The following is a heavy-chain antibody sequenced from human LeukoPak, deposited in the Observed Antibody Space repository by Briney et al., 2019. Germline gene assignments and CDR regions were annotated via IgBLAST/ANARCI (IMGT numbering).Heavy chain of an antibody. CDR2: IYYSGSN. CDR1: GGSISSYY. CDR3: ARVEMATIVFDY. Sequence: PSETLSLTCTVSGGSISSYYWSWIRQPPGKGLEWVGCIYYSGSNNNHPPPTRRVTIPVNASKNQFSLKLSYVTAADTAVYYCARVEMATIVFDYWGQGTLVTVSS. D-gene: IGHD5-24*01. J-gene: IGHJ4*02. V-gene: IGHV4-59*01.